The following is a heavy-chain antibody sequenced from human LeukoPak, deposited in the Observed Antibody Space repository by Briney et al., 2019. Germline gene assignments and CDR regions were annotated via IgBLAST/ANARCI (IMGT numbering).Heavy chain of an antibody. CDR1: GFTVSSNY. CDR2: IKQDGSEK. J-gene: IGHJ4*02. D-gene: IGHD3-10*01. V-gene: IGHV3-7*01. CDR3: ARVQWFDGKIDY. Sequence: GGSLRLSCAASGFTVSSNYMSWVRQAPGKGLEWVANIKQDGSEKYYVDSVKGRFTISRDNAKNSLYLQMNSLRAEDTAVYYCARVQWFDGKIDYWGQGTLVTVSS.